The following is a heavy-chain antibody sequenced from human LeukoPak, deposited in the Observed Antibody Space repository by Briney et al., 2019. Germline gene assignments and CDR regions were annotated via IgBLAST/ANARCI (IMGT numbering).Heavy chain of an antibody. CDR3: AKSDSSSWYCFDY. CDR1: GFTFSSYA. Sequence: GGSLRLSCAASGFTFSSYAMSWVRQAPGKGLEWVSAISGSGGSTYYADSVKGRFTISRDNSKNTPYLQMNSLRAEDTAVYYCAKSDSSSWYCFDYWGQGTLVTVSS. CDR2: ISGSGGST. D-gene: IGHD6-13*01. J-gene: IGHJ4*02. V-gene: IGHV3-23*01.